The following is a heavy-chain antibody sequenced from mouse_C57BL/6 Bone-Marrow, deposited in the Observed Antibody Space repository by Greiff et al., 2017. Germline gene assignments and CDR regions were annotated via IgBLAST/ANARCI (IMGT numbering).Heavy chain of an antibody. CDR3: ARVGYSWYFDV. CDR1: GYTFTSYW. J-gene: IGHJ1*03. CDR2: IYPSDSET. Sequence: QVQLQQSGAELVRPGSSVKLSCKASGYTFTSYWMDWVKQRPGQGLEWIGNIYPSDSETHYNQKFKDKATLTVDKSSSTAYMQLSSLTSEDSAVYYCARVGYSWYFDVWGTGTTVTVSS. D-gene: IGHD2-3*01. V-gene: IGHV1-61*01.